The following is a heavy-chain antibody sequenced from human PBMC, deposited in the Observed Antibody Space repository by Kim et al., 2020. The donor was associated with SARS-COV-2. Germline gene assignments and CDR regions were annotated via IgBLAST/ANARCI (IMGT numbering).Heavy chain of an antibody. D-gene: IGHD4-17*01. J-gene: IGHJ4*02. CDR1: GFTFSSYG. Sequence: GGSLRLSCAASGFTFSSYGMHWVRQAPGKGLEWVAVIWYDGSNKYYADSVKGRFTISRDNSKNTLYLQMNSLRAEDTAVYYCAREWDYGETGYFDYWGQGTLVTVSS. V-gene: IGHV3-33*01. CDR2: IWYDGSNK. CDR3: AREWDYGETGYFDY.